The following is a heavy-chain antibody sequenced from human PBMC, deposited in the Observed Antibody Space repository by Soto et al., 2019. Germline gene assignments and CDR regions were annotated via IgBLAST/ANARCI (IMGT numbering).Heavy chain of an antibody. D-gene: IGHD1-1*01. CDR3: VTGNQNFFDY. CDR1: GFTFRTFG. Sequence: QVLLVETGGGVVQPGKSLRLSCAASGFTFRTFGMHWVRQAPGKGLEWVSVIWNDGSKKFYADPVKGRFTISRDNSNNTLYLQMDSLRPEDTAVYYCVTGNQNFFDYWGQGTLVTVSS. V-gene: IGHV3-33*01. J-gene: IGHJ4*02. CDR2: IWNDGSKK.